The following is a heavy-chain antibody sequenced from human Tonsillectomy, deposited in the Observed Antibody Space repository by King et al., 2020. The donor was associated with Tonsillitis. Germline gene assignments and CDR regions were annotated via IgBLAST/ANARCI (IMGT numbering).Heavy chain of an antibody. CDR2: ISYDGSNK. CDR1: GFTFSSYG. V-gene: IGHV3-30*18. J-gene: IGHJ6*02. D-gene: IGHD6-13*01. Sequence: VQLVESGGGVVQPGRSLRLSCAASGFTFSSYGMHWVRQAPGKGLEWVAVISYDGSNKYYADSVKGRLTISRDNSKNTLYLQMNSLRAEDTAVYYCAKVNIAAANYYYYGMDVWGQGTTVTVSS. CDR3: AKVNIAAANYYYYGMDV.